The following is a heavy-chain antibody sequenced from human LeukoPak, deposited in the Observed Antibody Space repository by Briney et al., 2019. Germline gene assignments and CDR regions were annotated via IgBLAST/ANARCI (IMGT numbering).Heavy chain of an antibody. CDR3: AKDIGVGSCNGCLFDY. Sequence: GGSLRLSCAASGFPFDDYTMHWVRQAPGKGLEWVSLITWDGDSTYYADSVKGRFTISRDNSKTSLYLQMNSLRTEDTALYYCAKDIGVGSCNGCLFDYWGQGTLVTVSS. V-gene: IGHV3-43*01. CDR1: GFPFDDYT. CDR2: ITWDGDST. J-gene: IGHJ4*02. D-gene: IGHD2-15*01.